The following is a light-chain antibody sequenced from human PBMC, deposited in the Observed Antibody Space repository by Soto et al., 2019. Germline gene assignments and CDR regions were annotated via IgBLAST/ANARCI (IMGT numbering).Light chain of an antibody. Sequence: QPVLTQPPSVSGAPGQRVTISCTGSSSNLGAGYDVHWYQQLPGTVPKLLIYDNTNRPSGIPDRFSGSKSGTSASLAIAGLRAEDEADYYCQSYDSSLSGSRVFGGGTKLTVL. CDR3: QSYDSSLSGSRV. V-gene: IGLV1-40*01. CDR1: SSNLGAGYD. J-gene: IGLJ3*02. CDR2: DNT.